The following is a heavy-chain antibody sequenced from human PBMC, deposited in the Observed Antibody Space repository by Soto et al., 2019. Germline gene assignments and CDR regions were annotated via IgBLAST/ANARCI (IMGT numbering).Heavy chain of an antibody. CDR3: ATRVHGDYPGKDYYGMAV. CDR2: IYPGDSET. J-gene: IGHJ6*02. V-gene: IGHV5-51*01. Sequence: GESLKISCKVSGYSCTSYWIGWVRQMPWKGLEWMGIIYPGDSETTYSTSFQGQVTISADKSISSAYLQWSSLKASDTAMYYCATRVHGDYPGKDYYGMAVRGQGTTVTVSS. D-gene: IGHD2-21*01. CDR1: GYSCTSYW.